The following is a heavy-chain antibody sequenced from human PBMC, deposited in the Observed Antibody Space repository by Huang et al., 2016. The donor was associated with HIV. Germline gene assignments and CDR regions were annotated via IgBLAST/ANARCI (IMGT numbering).Heavy chain of an antibody. CDR2: SSSRSSYI. Sequence: EVQLVESGGGLVKPGGSLRLSCAASGFTFSSYSMNWVRQAPGKGLEWGTSSSSRSSYIYYADSVKGRFTISRDNAKNSLYLQMNSLRAEDTAVYYCATTPYGSGSYYVYWGQGTLVTVSS. V-gene: IGHV3-21*01. CDR3: ATTPYGSGSYYVY. J-gene: IGHJ4*02. D-gene: IGHD3-10*01. CDR1: GFTFSSYS.